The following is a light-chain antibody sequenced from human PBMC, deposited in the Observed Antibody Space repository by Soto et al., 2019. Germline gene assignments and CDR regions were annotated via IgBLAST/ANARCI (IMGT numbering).Light chain of an antibody. Sequence: QSVLTQPASVSGSPGQSITISRTGTSSDVGGYNYVSWYQQHPGKAPELMIYEVSNRPSGVSNRFSGSKSGNTASLTISGLQAEDEADYYCSSYTSSSTLVFGTGTKVTVL. J-gene: IGLJ1*01. V-gene: IGLV2-14*01. CDR1: SSDVGGYNY. CDR2: EVS. CDR3: SSYTSSSTLV.